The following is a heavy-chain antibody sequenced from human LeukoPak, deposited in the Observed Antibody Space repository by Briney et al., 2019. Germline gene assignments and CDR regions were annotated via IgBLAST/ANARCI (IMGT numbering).Heavy chain of an antibody. CDR3: ATGFGEFPWNWLDP. D-gene: IGHD3-10*01. Sequence: GGSLRLSCAASGFTINSYAMSWVRQAPGQGLEWVLTISGSVATTYFADSVKGRFTISRDNSKNTLFLQMNSLRAEDTAIYYCATGFGEFPWNWLDPWGQGTLVTVSS. CDR2: ISGSVATT. J-gene: IGHJ5*02. V-gene: IGHV3-23*01. CDR1: GFTINSYA.